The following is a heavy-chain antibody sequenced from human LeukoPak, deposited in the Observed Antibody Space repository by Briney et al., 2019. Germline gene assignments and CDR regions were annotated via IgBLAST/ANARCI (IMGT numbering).Heavy chain of an antibody. Sequence: KPGGSLRLSCAASGFTFSSYSMNWVRQAPGKGLEWVSSINSSSSYIYYADSVKGRFTISRDNAKNSLYLQMNSLRAEDTAVYYCARLSLRAAFDYWGQGTLVTVSS. D-gene: IGHD3-16*01. J-gene: IGHJ4*02. CDR2: INSSSSYI. CDR1: GFTFSSYS. V-gene: IGHV3-21*01. CDR3: ARLSLRAAFDY.